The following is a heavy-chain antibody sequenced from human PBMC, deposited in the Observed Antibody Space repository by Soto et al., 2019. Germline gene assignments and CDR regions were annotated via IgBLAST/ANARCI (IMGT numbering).Heavy chain of an antibody. CDR3: ARDPGYSYGYN. CDR2: INAGNGNT. J-gene: IGHJ4*02. D-gene: IGHD5-18*01. CDR1: GYTFTSYA. Sequence: QVQLVQSGAEVKKPGASVKVSCKASGYTFTSYAMHWVRQAPGQRLEWMGWINAGNGNTKYSQKFQGRVTITRDTSASTAYRELSSLRSEDTAVYYCARDPGYSYGYNWGQGTPVTVSS. V-gene: IGHV1-3*01.